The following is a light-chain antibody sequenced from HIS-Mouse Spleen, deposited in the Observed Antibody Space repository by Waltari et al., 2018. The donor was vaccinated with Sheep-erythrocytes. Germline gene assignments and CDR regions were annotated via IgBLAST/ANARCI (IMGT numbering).Light chain of an antibody. J-gene: IGLJ1*01. V-gene: IGLV2-11*01. Sequence: QSALTQPRSVSGSPGQSVTISCTGTSSHVGGYNYVSWYQQHPGQAPKLMIYEVSKRPSGVPDRFSGSKSGTTASLTISGLQAEDEADYYCCSYAGSYNHVFATGTKVTVL. CDR1: SSHVGGYNY. CDR3: CSYAGSYNHV. CDR2: EVS.